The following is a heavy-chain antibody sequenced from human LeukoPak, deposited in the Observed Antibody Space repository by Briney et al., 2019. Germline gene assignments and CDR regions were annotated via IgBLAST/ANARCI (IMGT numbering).Heavy chain of an antibody. J-gene: IGHJ4*02. D-gene: IGHD4/OR15-4a*01. CDR3: ERGVSARWVDS. CDR2: ISFYNGNT. Sequence: AAVKVSCMGSGYSVTSYGIAWVRQASGRGLDGVGWISFYNGNTKYAQKDQERVTMTTDTSTRTVYMELRSRRSDDTAVYYCERGVSARWVDSWGQGTLVTVSS. V-gene: IGHV1-18*01. CDR1: GYSVTSYG.